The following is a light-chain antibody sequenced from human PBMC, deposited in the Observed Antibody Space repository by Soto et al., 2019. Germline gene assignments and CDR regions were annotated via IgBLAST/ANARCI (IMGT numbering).Light chain of an antibody. Sequence: DIPMTQSPSSLSASVGDRVTITCRASQSISSYLNWYQQKPGKAPKLLIYAASRLQSGVPSRFSGSGSGTDFTLTISSLQPEDFATYYCQQTYSTLDSFGQGTKLEIK. V-gene: IGKV1-39*01. J-gene: IGKJ2*03. CDR2: AAS. CDR3: QQTYSTLDS. CDR1: QSISSY.